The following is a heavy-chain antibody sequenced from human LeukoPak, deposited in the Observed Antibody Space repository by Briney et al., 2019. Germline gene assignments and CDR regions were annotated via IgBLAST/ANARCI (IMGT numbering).Heavy chain of an antibody. D-gene: IGHD1-26*01. CDR1: GFTFSDYY. V-gene: IGHV3-11*04. CDR2: ISSSGSTI. CDR3: ARDRSGSSSVDDAFDI. Sequence: PGGSLRLSCAASGFTFSDYYMSWIRQAPGKGLEWVSYISSSGSTIYYADSVKGRFTISRDNAKKSLFLEMNSLRVEDTAVYYCARDRSGSSSVDDAFDIWGQGIMVTVSS. J-gene: IGHJ3*02.